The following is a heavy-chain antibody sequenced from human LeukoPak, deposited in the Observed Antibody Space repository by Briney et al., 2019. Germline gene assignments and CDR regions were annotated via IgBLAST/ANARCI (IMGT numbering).Heavy chain of an antibody. V-gene: IGHV4-34*01. Sequence: SETLSLTCAVSGGSFSGYYWSRIRQPPRKGLEWIGEINHSGSTNYNPSLKSRVTISVDTSKNQFSLKLSSVTAADTAVYYCAREKRIGGYSYGWVYYFDYWGQGTLVTVSS. J-gene: IGHJ4*02. CDR3: AREKRIGGYSYGWVYYFDY. CDR2: INHSGST. CDR1: GGSFSGYY. D-gene: IGHD5-18*01.